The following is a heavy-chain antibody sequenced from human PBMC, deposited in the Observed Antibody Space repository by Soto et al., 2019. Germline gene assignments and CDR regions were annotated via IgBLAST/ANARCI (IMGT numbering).Heavy chain of an antibody. V-gene: IGHV1-8*01. CDR1: GYTFTDYD. J-gene: IGHJ4*02. CDR3: STWGRDGWYTGFF. D-gene: IGHD6-19*01. CDR2: MNPSSGKT. Sequence: QVQLVQSGAEVKTPGASVKVSCKASGYTFTDYDINWVRQAPGQGLEWVGRMNPSSGKTDYAQNFQARVTMTRDTSISTDYLELGNLGYEETAVFYCSTWGRDGWYTGFFWGQGTLVTVAS.